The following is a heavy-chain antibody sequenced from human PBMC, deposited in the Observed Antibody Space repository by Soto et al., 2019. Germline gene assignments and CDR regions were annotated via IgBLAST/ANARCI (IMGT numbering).Heavy chain of an antibody. V-gene: IGHV3-30*18. CDR3: AKDYGASYYGGATWFDY. CDR1: GFTFSSYG. CDR2: ISYDGSNK. D-gene: IGHD1-26*01. J-gene: IGHJ4*02. Sequence: GGSLRLSCAASGFTFSSYGMHWVRQAPGKGLEWVAVISYDGSNKYYADSVKGRFTISRDNSKNTLYLQMNSLRAEDTAVYYCAKDYGASYYGGATWFDYWGQGTLVTVSS.